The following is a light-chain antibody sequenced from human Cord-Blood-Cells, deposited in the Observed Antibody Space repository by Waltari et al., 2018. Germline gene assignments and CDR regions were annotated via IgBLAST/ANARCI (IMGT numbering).Light chain of an antibody. CDR2: AAS. CDR3: QQSYSTPPLT. J-gene: IGKJ4*01. V-gene: IGKV1-39*01. CDR1: QSISSY. Sequence: DIQMTQSPSSLSASVGDRVTITCRASQSISSYLNWDQQKPGKAPKLLIYAASSLQSGVPSRFSASGSGTEFTRTSSRLQPEDCATYYCQQSYSTPPLTFGGGTKVEIK.